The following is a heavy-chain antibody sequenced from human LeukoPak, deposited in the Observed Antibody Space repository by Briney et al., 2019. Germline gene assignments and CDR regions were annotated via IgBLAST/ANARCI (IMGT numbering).Heavy chain of an antibody. J-gene: IGHJ4*02. CDR3: ARAKLDRRVFDY. Sequence: PSETLSLTCTVSGGSINSSTYYWGWIRQPPGQALEWIANIYYTENTVYNPSLQSRVTISLDTSKSLFSLRVTSVTAADAAVYFCARAKLDRRVFDYWGQGSLVTVSS. V-gene: IGHV4-39*07. CDR2: IYYTENT. D-gene: IGHD1-7*01. CDR1: GGSINSSTYY.